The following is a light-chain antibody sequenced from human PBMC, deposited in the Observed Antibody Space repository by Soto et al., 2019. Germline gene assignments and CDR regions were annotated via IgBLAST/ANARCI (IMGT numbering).Light chain of an antibody. Sequence: EIVLTQSPGTLSLSPGERATLSCRTSHSVDSTHLAWYQQKPGQAPRLLIYGASGRATGIPDRFGGSGSGTDFTLTISRLEPEDFAVYYCQYYDESLWTFGQGTKVDIK. CDR1: HSVDSTH. J-gene: IGKJ1*01. CDR2: GAS. V-gene: IGKV3-20*01. CDR3: QYYDESLWT.